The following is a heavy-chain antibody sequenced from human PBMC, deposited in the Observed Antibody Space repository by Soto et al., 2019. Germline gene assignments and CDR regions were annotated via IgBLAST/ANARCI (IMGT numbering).Heavy chain of an antibody. Sequence: LSLTCAVSGDSISSANWWSWVRQAPGKSLEWIGEIFHSGSTNYNPSLKSRVTISVDKSKNHFSLKLSSVTAADTAVYYCARETHPSRKDYVWGSYRQTSPFDPWGQGTLVTVSS. CDR1: GDSISSANW. V-gene: IGHV4-4*02. J-gene: IGHJ5*02. CDR3: ARETHPSRKDYVWGSYRQTSPFDP. CDR2: IFHSGST. D-gene: IGHD3-16*02.